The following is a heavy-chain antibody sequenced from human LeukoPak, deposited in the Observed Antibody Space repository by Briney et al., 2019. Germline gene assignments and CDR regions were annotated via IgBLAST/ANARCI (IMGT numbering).Heavy chain of an antibody. Sequence: SETLSLTCTVSGDSISSGRHYWSWVRQPAGKGLEWIGRLYTGGSTFYNPSLESRVTLSEDTSRYQFSLRLTSVTAADSAVYYCVRDVDIAMAYFDYWGQGTPVTVSS. CDR3: VRDVDIAMAYFDY. V-gene: IGHV4-61*02. J-gene: IGHJ4*02. D-gene: IGHD5-18*01. CDR1: GDSISSGRHY. CDR2: LYTGGST.